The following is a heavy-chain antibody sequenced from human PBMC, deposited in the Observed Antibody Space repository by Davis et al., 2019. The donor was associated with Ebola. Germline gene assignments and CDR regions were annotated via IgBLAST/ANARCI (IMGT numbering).Heavy chain of an antibody. CDR2: ISSSSSYT. CDR3: ARGFLLEWFDY. CDR1: GFTITSYG. D-gene: IGHD3-3*01. J-gene: IGHJ4*02. V-gene: IGHV3-21*05. Sequence: GESLKISCAASGFTITSYGMNWVRQAPGKGLDWVSYISSSSSYTNYADSVKGRFTISRDNAKNSLYLQMNSLRAEDTAVYYCARGFLLEWFDYWGQGTLVTVSS.